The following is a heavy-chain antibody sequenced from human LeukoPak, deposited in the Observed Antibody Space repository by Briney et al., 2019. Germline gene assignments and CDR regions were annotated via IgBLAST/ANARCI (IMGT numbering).Heavy chain of an antibody. CDR2: INPSGGST. Sequence: ASVKVSCKASGYTFTSYYMHWVRQAPGQGLEWMGIINPSGGSTSYAQKFQGRVTMTRDTSTSTVYMELSGLRSEDTAVYYCARTLYGSGILSAFDIWGQGTMVTVSS. J-gene: IGHJ3*02. V-gene: IGHV1-46*01. CDR3: ARTLYGSGILSAFDI. CDR1: GYTFTSYY. D-gene: IGHD3-10*01.